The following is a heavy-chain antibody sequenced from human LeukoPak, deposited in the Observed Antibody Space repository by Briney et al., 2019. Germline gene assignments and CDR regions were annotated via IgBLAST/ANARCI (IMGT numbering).Heavy chain of an antibody. CDR2: ISGSGGST. CDR3: AKVGSSWYNFDY. J-gene: IGHJ4*02. D-gene: IGHD6-13*01. V-gene: IGHV3-23*01. Sequence: GGSLRLSCAASGFTFTSYAMSWVRQAPGRGREWVSAISGSGGSTYYADSVKGRFTISRDNSKNTLYLQMNSLRAEDTAVYYCAKVGSSWYNFDYWGQGTLVTVSS. CDR1: GFTFTSYA.